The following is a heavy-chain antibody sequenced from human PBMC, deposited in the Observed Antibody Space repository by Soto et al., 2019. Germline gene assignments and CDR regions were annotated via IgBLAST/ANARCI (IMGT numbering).Heavy chain of an antibody. CDR2: ISWNSGSI. Sequence: EVQLVESGGGLVQPGRSLGHSCAASGFTFDDYAMHWVRQAPGKGLEWVSGISWNSGSIGYADSVKGRFTISRDNAKNSLYLQMNSLRAEDTALYYCAKGLAGGYYYYGMDVWGQGTTVTVSS. CDR3: AKGLAGGYYYYGMDV. V-gene: IGHV3-9*01. J-gene: IGHJ6*02. CDR1: GFTFDDYA. D-gene: IGHD6-13*01.